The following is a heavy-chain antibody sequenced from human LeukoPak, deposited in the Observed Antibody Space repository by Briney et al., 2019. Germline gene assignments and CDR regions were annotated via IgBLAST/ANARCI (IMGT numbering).Heavy chain of an antibody. CDR2: MHHSGST. Sequence: PSETLSLTCAVSGYSISSGYFWGWIRQPPGKGLEWIGSMHHSGSTYYNPSLKSRVTMSVDTSKNQFSLKLSSVTAADTAVYYCARLLDYGDPAGPYYYYYYYMDVWGKGTTVTVSS. V-gene: IGHV4-38-2*01. D-gene: IGHD4-17*01. J-gene: IGHJ6*03. CDR3: ARLLDYGDPAGPYYYYYYYMDV. CDR1: GYSISSGYF.